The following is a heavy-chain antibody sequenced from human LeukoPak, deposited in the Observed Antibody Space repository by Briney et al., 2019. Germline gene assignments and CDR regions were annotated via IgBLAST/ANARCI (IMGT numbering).Heavy chain of an antibody. CDR1: SGSLTSSSYY. Sequence: PSETLSLTCSVSSGSLTSSSYYWGWIRQPPGKGLEWIGSIYYSGSTYSNPSLKSRLTISVDTSKNQFSLKLSSVTAADTAVYYCARHEAAAARPNWFDPWGQGTPVSVSS. D-gene: IGHD6-13*01. J-gene: IGHJ5*02. V-gene: IGHV4-39*01. CDR3: ARHEAAAARPNWFDP. CDR2: IYYSGST.